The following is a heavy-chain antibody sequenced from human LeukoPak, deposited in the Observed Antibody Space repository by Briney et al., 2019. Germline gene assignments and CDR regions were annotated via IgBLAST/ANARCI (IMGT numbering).Heavy chain of an antibody. V-gene: IGHV4-4*07. CDR2: IYTSGST. CDR3: ARGFRHDYGGKRRDYYGMDV. J-gene: IGHJ6*02. D-gene: IGHD4-23*01. Sequence: PSETLSLTCSVSGGSISSYYWSWIRQPAGKGLEWIGRIYTSGSTNYNPSLKSRVTMSVDTSKNQFSLKLSSVTAADTAVYYCARGFRHDYGGKRRDYYGMDVWGQGTTVTVSS. CDR1: GGSISSYY.